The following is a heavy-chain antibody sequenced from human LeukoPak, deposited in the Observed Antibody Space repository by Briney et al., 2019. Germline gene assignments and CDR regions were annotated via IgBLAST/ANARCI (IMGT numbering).Heavy chain of an antibody. CDR2: INHSGST. Sequence: SETLSLTCAVYGGSFSGYYWSWIRQPPGKGLEWIGEINHSGSTNYNPSLKSRVTISVDTSKNQFSLKLSSATAVDTAAYYCASLYYYGSGSPNWFDPWGQGTLVTVSS. CDR1: GGSFSGYY. D-gene: IGHD3-10*01. J-gene: IGHJ5*02. V-gene: IGHV4-34*01. CDR3: ASLYYYGSGSPNWFDP.